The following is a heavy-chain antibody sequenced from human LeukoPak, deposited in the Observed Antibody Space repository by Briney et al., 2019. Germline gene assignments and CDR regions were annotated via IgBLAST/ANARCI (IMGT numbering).Heavy chain of an antibody. CDR2: ISADDGNT. D-gene: IGHD1-7*01. CDR3: ASSQTGSTYYYYGMDV. V-gene: IGHV1-18*01. Sequence: ASVKVSCQASGYTFTNYVISWVRQAPGQGLEWMGWISADDGNTNHAQKIQCRASMTTDETTRTAYIELRSMRSDDTTVYYSASSQTGSTYYYYGMDVCGQGNTVTVSS. CDR1: GYTFTNYV. J-gene: IGHJ6*02.